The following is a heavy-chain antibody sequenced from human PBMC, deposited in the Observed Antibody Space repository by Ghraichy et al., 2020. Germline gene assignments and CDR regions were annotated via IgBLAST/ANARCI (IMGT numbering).Heavy chain of an antibody. CDR1: GGSISSDGYT. V-gene: IGHV4-30-2*01. D-gene: IGHD5-18*01. Sequence: SETLSLTCAVSGGSISSDGYTWGWIRQPPGKGLEWIGYIYPGGNTYYRPSLKSLVTISVDTSKNQFSLKLTSVTAADTAVYYCARLDTSVIGFDHWGQGTLVTVSS. J-gene: IGHJ4*02. CDR2: IYPGGNT. CDR3: ARLDTSVIGFDH.